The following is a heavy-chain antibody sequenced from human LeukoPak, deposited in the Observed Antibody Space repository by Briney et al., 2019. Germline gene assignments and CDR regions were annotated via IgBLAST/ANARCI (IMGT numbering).Heavy chain of an antibody. CDR2: ISSSSSYI. J-gene: IGHJ4*02. Sequence: PGGSLRLSCAASGFTFSSYGMNWVRQAPGKGLEWVSSISSSSSYIYYADSVKGRFTISRDNAKSSLYLQMNSLRAEDTAVYYCARDAPAGFWSGSVFFDYWGQGTLVTVSS. V-gene: IGHV3-21*06. CDR1: GFTFSSYG. CDR3: ARDAPAGFWSGSVFFDY. D-gene: IGHD3-3*01.